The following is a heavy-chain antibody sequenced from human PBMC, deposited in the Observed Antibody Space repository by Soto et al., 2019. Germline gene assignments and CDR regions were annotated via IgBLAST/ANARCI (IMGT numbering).Heavy chain of an antibody. CDR2: ISYSGGT. Sequence: QVQLQESGPGLVKPSETLSLTCTVSGGSISSYYWSWIRQPPGKGLELIGYISYSGGTNYSPSLKIRVPISVDTSKNQFSLKVSSVTAADTAVYSCARGGPSWFDPWGQGTLVTVSS. V-gene: IGHV4-59*01. CDR3: ARGGPSWFDP. J-gene: IGHJ5*02. CDR1: GGSISSYY.